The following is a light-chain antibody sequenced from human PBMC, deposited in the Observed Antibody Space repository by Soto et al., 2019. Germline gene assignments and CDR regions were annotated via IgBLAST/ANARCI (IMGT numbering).Light chain of an antibody. J-gene: IGLJ7*01. CDR2: GVS. CDR3: SSYTTSSTLL. V-gene: IGLV2-14*01. CDR1: SNDVGGSDY. Sequence: QSVLTQPASVSASPGQSITISCTGASNDVGGSDYVSWYQQHPGKAPKLIIYGVSNRPSGTSDRFSGSKSGNTASLTISGRQAEEEADYYCSSYTTSSTLLFGGGTQLTVL.